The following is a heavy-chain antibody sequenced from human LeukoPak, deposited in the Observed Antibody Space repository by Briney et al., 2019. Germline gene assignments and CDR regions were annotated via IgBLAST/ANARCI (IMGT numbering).Heavy chain of an antibody. Sequence: SEALSLTCAVYGGSFSGYYWSWIRQPPGKGLEWIGEINHSGSTNYNPSLKSRVTISVDTSKNQFSLKLSSVTAADTAVYYCARDPYSLYGMDVWGQGTTVTVSS. D-gene: IGHD2-15*01. J-gene: IGHJ6*02. CDR2: INHSGST. CDR3: ARDPYSLYGMDV. V-gene: IGHV4-34*01. CDR1: GGSFSGYY.